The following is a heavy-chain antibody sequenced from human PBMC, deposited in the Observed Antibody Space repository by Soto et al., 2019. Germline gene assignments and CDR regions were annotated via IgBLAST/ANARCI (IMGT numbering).Heavy chain of an antibody. V-gene: IGHV3-30-3*01. CDR1: GFTFSSYA. CDR2: ISYDGSNK. CDR3: ARGGSCDPAFDI. Sequence: SLRLSCAASGFTFSSYAMHWVRQAPGKGLEWVAVISYDGSNKYYADSVKGRFTISRDNSKNTLYLQMNSLRAEDTAVYYCARGGSCDPAFDIWGQGTMVTVSS. J-gene: IGHJ3*02. D-gene: IGHD1-26*01.